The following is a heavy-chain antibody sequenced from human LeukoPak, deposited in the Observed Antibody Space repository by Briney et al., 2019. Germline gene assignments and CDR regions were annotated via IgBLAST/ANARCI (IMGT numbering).Heavy chain of an antibody. D-gene: IGHD3-10*01. CDR1: GYTFTAYY. Sequence: GASVKVSCKASGYTFTAYYIHWVRQAPGQGLEWMGWINHNSGGTNYAQRFQGRVTVTRDTSITTAYMELSLGDDDATASYYCATDFGTGDGIDSWGQGTLVTVSS. V-gene: IGHV1-2*02. CDR3: ATDFGTGDGIDS. CDR2: INHNSGGT. J-gene: IGHJ4*02.